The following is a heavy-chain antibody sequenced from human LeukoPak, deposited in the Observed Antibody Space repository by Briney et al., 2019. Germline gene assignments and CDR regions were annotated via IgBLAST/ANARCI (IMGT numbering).Heavy chain of an antibody. CDR2: IYYGGST. J-gene: IGHJ4*02. CDR1: GGSISSYY. D-gene: IGHD4-17*01. Sequence: PSETLSLTCTVSGGSISSYYWSWIRQPPGKGLEWIGYIYYGGSTNYNPSLKSRVTISVDTSKNQFSLKLSSVTAADTAVYYCARYHDYGDYEHFDYWGQGTLVTVSS. CDR3: ARYHDYGDYEHFDY. V-gene: IGHV4-59*01.